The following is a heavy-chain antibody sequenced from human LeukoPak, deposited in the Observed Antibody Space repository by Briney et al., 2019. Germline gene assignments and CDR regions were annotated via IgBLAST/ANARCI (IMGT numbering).Heavy chain of an antibody. D-gene: IGHD3-10*01. CDR3: AREGHTYGSDY. J-gene: IGHJ4*02. CDR1: GFTFSDYY. CDR2: VSQSGTTI. Sequence: GGSPRLSCTSSGFTFSDYYMSWIRQAPGKGLEWISYVSQSGTTIYYADSMKGLFTISRDNGKNSLYLQMNSLRAEDTGMYYCAREGHTYGSDYWGQGTLVTVSS. V-gene: IGHV3-11*01.